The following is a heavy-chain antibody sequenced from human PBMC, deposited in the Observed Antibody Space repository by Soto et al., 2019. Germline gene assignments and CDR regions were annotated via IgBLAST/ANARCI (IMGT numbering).Heavy chain of an antibody. CDR3: VRENYYYGMDV. CDR1: GFDASVNY. CDR2: INNGGST. Sequence: EVQLVESGGTLVQPGGSLKLSCAASGFDASVNYMTWVRQAPGKGLEWVSAINNGGSTFYTDSVKGRFTISRDDSKNTLFLQINSLRVEDTAMYYCVRENYYYGMDVWRQGTAVTVSS. V-gene: IGHV3-66*01. J-gene: IGHJ6*02.